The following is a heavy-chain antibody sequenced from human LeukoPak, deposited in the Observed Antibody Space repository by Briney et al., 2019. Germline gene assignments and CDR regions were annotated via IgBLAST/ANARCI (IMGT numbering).Heavy chain of an antibody. V-gene: IGHV4-38-2*01. CDR3: ARTYFYGSGNYPGYYLDY. CDR2: VFYTGVT. D-gene: IGHD3-10*01. Sequence: PSETLSLTCAVSGYSISSGYYWGWIRQPPGKGLEWIGTVFYTGVTYYNSSLNSRVTISVDTSNNQFSLRLTSMTAADTALYYCARTYFYGSGNYPGYYLDYWGQGAQVVVSS. J-gene: IGHJ4*02. CDR1: GYSISSGYY.